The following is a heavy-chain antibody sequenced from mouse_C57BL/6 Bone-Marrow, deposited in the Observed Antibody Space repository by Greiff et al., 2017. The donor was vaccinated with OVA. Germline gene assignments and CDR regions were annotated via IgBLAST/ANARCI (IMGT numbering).Heavy chain of an antibody. CDR1: GYTFTSYS. J-gene: IGHJ4*01. D-gene: IGHD1-1*01. Sequence: QVHLKQSGAELVRPGASVKMSCKASGYTFTSYSMHWVKPRPGQGLEWIGYINPSSGYTKYNQKFKDKATLTADKASSTAYMQLSSLTSEDSAVYYWARYDYGLYASDDWGQGTSVTVSS. CDR3: ARYDYGLYASDD. CDR2: INPSSGYT. V-gene: IGHV1-4*01.